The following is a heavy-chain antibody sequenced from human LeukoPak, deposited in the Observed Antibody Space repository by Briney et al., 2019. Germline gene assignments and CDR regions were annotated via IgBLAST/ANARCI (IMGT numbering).Heavy chain of an antibody. CDR3: AKDIASSSWYYFDY. V-gene: IGHV3-23*01. CDR1: GSTFSRYA. J-gene: IGHJ4*02. Sequence: GGSLRLSCAASGSTFSRYAMSWVRQAPGKGLEWLSAISESDGSTYYADSVKGRFTISRDNAKNSLYLQMNSLRAEDTALYYCAKDIASSSWYYFDYWGQGTLVTVSS. CDR2: ISESDGST. D-gene: IGHD6-13*01.